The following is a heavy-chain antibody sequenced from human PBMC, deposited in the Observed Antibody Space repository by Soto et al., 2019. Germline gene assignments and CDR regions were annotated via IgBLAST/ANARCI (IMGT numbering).Heavy chain of an antibody. J-gene: IGHJ4*02. CDR1: VFTFNTYS. V-gene: IGHV3-33*01. CDR3: ARAGGTTVTGLWHFDS. Sequence: GSLRLSCEASVFTFNTYSMHWVRQPPGKGLEWLAAIWYDGTQKYYADSVKGRFIISRDNSKKTLYLEMNSLRAEDTAVYYCARAGGTTVTGLWHFDSWGQGTLVRVSS. D-gene: IGHD4-17*01. CDR2: IWYDGTQK.